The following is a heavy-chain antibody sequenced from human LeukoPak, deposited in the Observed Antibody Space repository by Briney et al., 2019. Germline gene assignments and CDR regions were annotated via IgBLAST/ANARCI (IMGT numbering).Heavy chain of an antibody. D-gene: IGHD6-19*01. CDR2: ISGGGSTI. J-gene: IGHJ4*02. CDR3: AQARYSSGWYEGY. V-gene: IGHV3-23*01. CDR1: GFTFGSYA. Sequence: GGSLRLSCAAFGFTFGSYAMSWVRQSPGKGLEWVSAISGGGSTIYYADSVKGRFTTSRDNSKNTLYLQMNSLRAEDTAVYYCAQARYSSGWYEGYWGQGTLVTVSS.